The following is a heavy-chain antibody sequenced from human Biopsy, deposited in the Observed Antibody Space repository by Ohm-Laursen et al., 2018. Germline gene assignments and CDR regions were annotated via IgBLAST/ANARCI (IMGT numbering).Heavy chain of an antibody. V-gene: IGHV4-59*11. Sequence: SDTLSLTCPVSGGSFTGHYWSWIRQPPGKGLEWIGHISYTGYTSCNASLKSRVTISVDTSRNHFSLRLSSLTAADTAVYYCARGSNDFGGLYFPRWGQGTLLTVSS. D-gene: IGHD4-23*01. CDR3: ARGSNDFGGLYFPR. J-gene: IGHJ4*02. CDR2: ISYTGYT. CDR1: GGSFTGHY.